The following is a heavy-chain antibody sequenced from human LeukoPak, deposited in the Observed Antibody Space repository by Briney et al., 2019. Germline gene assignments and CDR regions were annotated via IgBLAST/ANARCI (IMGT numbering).Heavy chain of an antibody. CDR2: ISHDGSNK. Sequence: GRSLRLSCAASGFTFSSYAMYWVRQAPGKGLEWVAVISHDGSNKYYADSVKGRFTISRDNSKLYLQMNSLRVEDTAVYYCARAGHGDARPYHYSMDVWGQGTTVTVSS. CDR1: GFTFSSYA. J-gene: IGHJ6*02. CDR3: ARAGHGDARPYHYSMDV. D-gene: IGHD4-17*01. V-gene: IGHV3-30-3*01.